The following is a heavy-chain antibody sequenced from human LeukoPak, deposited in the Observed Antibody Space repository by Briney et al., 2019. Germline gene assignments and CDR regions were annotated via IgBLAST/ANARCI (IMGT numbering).Heavy chain of an antibody. J-gene: IGHJ4*02. Sequence: PGGSLRLSCAASGFTFSSYSMNWVRQAPGKGLEWVSYISSSSTIYYADSVKGRFTISRDNAKNSLYLQMNSLRAEDTAVYYCAARGRKVDYWGQGTLVTVSS. V-gene: IGHV3-48*01. CDR2: ISSSSTI. CDR1: GFTFSSYS. D-gene: IGHD3-10*01. CDR3: AARGRKVDY.